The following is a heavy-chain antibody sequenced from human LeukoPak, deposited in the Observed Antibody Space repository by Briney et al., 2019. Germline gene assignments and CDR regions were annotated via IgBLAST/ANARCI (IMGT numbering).Heavy chain of an antibody. J-gene: IGHJ4*02. CDR3: ARERGYSSRTFGY. Sequence: GGSLRLSCAASGFTFSSYGMHWVRQAPGKGLEWVAVIWYDGSNKYYADSVKGRFTISRDNSKNTLYLQMNSLRAEDTAVFYCARERGYSSRTFGYWGQGTLVTVSP. V-gene: IGHV3-33*01. CDR2: IWYDGSNK. CDR1: GFTFSSYG. D-gene: IGHD6-13*01.